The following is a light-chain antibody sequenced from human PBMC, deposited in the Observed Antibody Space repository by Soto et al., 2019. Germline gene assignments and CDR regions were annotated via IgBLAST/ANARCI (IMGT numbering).Light chain of an antibody. CDR1: ISDVGAYNY. J-gene: IGLJ3*02. CDR3: SSYTTGTTWL. V-gene: IGLV2-14*01. Sequence: QSALTQPASVSGSPGQSITISCTGTISDVGAYNYVSWYQQHPGKAPKLMIYEVSNRPSGVSFRFSGSKSGNTASLTISGLQAEDEADYFCSSYTTGTTWLFGGGTKLTVL. CDR2: EVS.